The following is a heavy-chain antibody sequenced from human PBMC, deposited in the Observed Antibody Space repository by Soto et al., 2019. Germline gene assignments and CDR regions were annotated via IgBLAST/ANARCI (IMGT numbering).Heavy chain of an antibody. V-gene: IGHV4-4*02. CDR2: IYHSGST. Sequence: SETLSLTCAVSSGSISSSNWWSWVRQPPGKGLEWIGEIYHSGSTNYNPSLKSRVTISVDTSRNQFSLKLSSVTAADTAVYYCARGIPDYYGSGSYLTNWFDPWGQGTLVTVSS. D-gene: IGHD3-10*01. J-gene: IGHJ5*02. CDR3: ARGIPDYYGSGSYLTNWFDP. CDR1: SGSISSSNW.